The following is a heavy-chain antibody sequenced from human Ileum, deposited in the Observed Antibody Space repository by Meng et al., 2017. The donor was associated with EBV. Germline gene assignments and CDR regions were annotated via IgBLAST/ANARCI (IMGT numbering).Heavy chain of an antibody. Sequence: VRRLEWGPGLVKPSGTLSLPCSVSNASLTRDTWTWVRQPPGKGLEWIGYIYYTGSTNYNPSLKSRVTISLDTSKNQFSLNLSSVTAADTAVYFCARVSGMVRGVPPRRFDYWGQGTLVTVSS. V-gene: IGHV4-59*01. CDR1: NASLTRDT. CDR2: IYYTGST. D-gene: IGHD3-10*01. J-gene: IGHJ4*02. CDR3: ARVSGMVRGVPPRRFDY.